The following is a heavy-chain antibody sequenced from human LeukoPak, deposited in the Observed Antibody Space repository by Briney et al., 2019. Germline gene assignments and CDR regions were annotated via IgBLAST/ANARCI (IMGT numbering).Heavy chain of an antibody. CDR2: IRSTGGTT. D-gene: IGHD6-13*01. J-gene: IGHJ4*02. Sequence: GGSLRLSCGASGFTFSNYAMSWVRQAPGKGLESVSDIRSTGGTTAYADSVKGRFTISRDNSRDTLYLQMNSLRAEDTAVYYCARADRYGTTWYGRVDYWGQGTLVTVSS. CDR3: ARADRYGTTWYGRVDY. CDR1: GFTFSNYA. V-gene: IGHV3-23*01.